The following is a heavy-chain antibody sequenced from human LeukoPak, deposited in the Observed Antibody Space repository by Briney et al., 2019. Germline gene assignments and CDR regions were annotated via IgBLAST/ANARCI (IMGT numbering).Heavy chain of an antibody. CDR1: GFTFSNAW. V-gene: IGHV3-15*01. CDR3: TTGLYSYGPLDY. CDR2: IKSKTDGGTT. Sequence: GGSLRLSCAASGFTFSNAWMSWVRQAPGKGLEWVGRIKSKTDGGTTDYAAPVKGRFTISRDDSKNTLYLQMNSLKTEDTAVYYCTTGLYSYGPLDYWGQGTLVTVSS. J-gene: IGHJ4*02. D-gene: IGHD5-18*01.